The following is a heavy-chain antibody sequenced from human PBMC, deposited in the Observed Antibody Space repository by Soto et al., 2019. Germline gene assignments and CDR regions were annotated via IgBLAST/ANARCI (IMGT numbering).Heavy chain of an antibody. V-gene: IGHV3-48*03. CDR2: ISSSGSTI. D-gene: IGHD1-26*01. CDR1: GFTFSSYE. CDR3: ARAGIVGAFDY. Sequence: EVQLVESGGGLVQPGGSLRLSCAASGFTFSSYEMNWVRQAPGKGLEWVSYISSSGSTIYYADSVKGRFTISRDNAKNSLYLQMNSLRAEDTAVYYCARAGIVGAFDYWGQGTLVTVSS. J-gene: IGHJ4*02.